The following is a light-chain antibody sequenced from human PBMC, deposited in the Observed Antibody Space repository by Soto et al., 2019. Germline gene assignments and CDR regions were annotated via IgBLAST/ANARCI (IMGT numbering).Light chain of an antibody. CDR2: DAS. Sequence: DIQITPSPFPPAASVRGRSTIPFRASQSISRWLAWYQQKPGKAPNLLIYDASGLEGGVPSRFSGSGSGTEFTLTISSLQPDDFATYYCQQYDRYPWTFGQGTKV. CDR3: QQYDRYPWT. V-gene: IGKV1-5*01. J-gene: IGKJ1*01. CDR1: QSISRW.